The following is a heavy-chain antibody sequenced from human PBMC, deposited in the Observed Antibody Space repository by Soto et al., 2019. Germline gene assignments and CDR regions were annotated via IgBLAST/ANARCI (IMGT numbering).Heavy chain of an antibody. V-gene: IGHV1-69*13. CDR2: IIPIFGTA. J-gene: IGHJ4*02. D-gene: IGHD5-12*01. Sequence: GASVKVSCKASGGTFSSYAISWVRQAPGQGLEWMGGIIPIFGTANYAQKFQGRVTITADESTSTAYMELSSLRSEDTAVYYCAGANRGYSGYWPSRLGYWGQGTLVTVSS. CDR1: GGTFSSYA. CDR3: AGANRGYSGYWPSRLGY.